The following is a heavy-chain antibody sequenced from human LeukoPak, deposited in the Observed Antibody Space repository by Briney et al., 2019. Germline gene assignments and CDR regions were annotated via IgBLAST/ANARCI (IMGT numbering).Heavy chain of an antibody. V-gene: IGHV3-74*01. CDR1: GPTFSNYW. J-gene: IGHJ4*02. D-gene: IGHD1-26*01. Sequence: GGSLRLSCAASGPTFSNYWMHWVRQAPGKGLVWVSRINTVGSTITYADSVKGRFTISRDNAKNTLFLQMSSLRLEDTAVYYCVSAYSGSYYFNSWGQGTLVTVSS. CDR3: VSAYSGSYYFNS. CDR2: INTVGSTI.